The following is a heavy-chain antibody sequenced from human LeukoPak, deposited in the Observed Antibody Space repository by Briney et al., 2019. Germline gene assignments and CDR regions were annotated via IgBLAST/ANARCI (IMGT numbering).Heavy chain of an antibody. Sequence: GGSLRLSCAASGFTFSSYAMSWVRQAPGKGLEWVAVISYDGSDKYYADSVKGRFTISRDNSKNTLYLQMNSLRAEDTAVYYCAKDRKHYDILTGYLDYWGQGTLITVSS. CDR3: AKDRKHYDILTGYLDY. V-gene: IGHV3-30*18. J-gene: IGHJ4*02. CDR1: GFTFSSYA. D-gene: IGHD3-9*01. CDR2: ISYDGSDK.